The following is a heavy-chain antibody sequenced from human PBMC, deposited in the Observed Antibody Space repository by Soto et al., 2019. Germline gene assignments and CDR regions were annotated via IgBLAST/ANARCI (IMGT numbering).Heavy chain of an antibody. Sequence: PGGSLRLSCAASGFTFSSYGMHWVRQAPGKGLEWVAVIWYDGSNKYYADSVKGRFTISRDNSKNTLYLQMNSLRAEDTAVYYCARDLLPNWFDPWGQGTLVTVSS. CDR2: IWYDGSNK. J-gene: IGHJ5*02. CDR1: GFTFSSYG. V-gene: IGHV3-33*01. CDR3: ARDLLPNWFDP.